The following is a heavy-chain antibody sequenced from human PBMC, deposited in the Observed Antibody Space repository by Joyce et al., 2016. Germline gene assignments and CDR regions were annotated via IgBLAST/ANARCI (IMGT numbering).Heavy chain of an antibody. CDR3: ARQVQSRTKDAFEI. J-gene: IGHJ3*02. Sequence: EVQLVQSGAEVKKPGESLKISCKASGYIFTDYWIGWVRQMPGKGLEGMGIIYPGDSDIRYRVSFHGHVTSAADKSISTAYVQWSSLKASDTAMYYCARQVQSRTKDAFEIWGHGTMVTVSS. V-gene: IGHV5-51*01. CDR1: GYIFTDYW. CDR2: IYPGDSDI.